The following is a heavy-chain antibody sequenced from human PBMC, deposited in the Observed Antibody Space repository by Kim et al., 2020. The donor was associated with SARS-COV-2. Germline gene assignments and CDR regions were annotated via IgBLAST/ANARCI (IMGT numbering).Heavy chain of an antibody. Sequence: GGSLRLSCAASGFTFRFYGMTWVRQAPGKGLEWVSYFSSDTTNTIKYADSVKGRFTISRDNAENSLFLQMKSLTDEDTAVYYCARDKAFCSGGRCSTYF. J-gene: IGHJ4*01. CDR1: GFTFRFYG. CDR2: FSSDTTNTI. D-gene: IGHD2-15*01. V-gene: IGHV3-48*02. CDR3: ARDKAFCSGGRCSTYF.